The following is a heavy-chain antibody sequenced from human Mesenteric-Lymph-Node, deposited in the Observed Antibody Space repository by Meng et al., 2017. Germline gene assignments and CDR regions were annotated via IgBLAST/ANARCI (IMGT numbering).Heavy chain of an antibody. CDR3: ARGVTVRRRTEMATTPLGY. CDR2: ISSSGGNI. D-gene: IGHD5-24*01. CDR1: GFIFNYYR. J-gene: IGHJ4*02. Sequence: GESLKISCAASGFIFNYYRMAWVRQFPGKGLEYVAAISSSGGNIYYADSVKGRFIISRDNSENRLYLQMGSLRTEDTATYYCARGVTVRRRTEMATTPLGYWGQGTLVTVSS. V-gene: IGHV3-64*02.